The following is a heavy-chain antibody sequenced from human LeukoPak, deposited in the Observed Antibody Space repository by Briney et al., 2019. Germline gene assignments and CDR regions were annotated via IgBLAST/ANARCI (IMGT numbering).Heavy chain of an antibody. CDR2: ISSSSSYT. CDR3: VQAKGGIRYFDWYNWFDP. Sequence: GGSLRLSCAASGFTFSDYYMSWIRQAPGKGLEWVSYISSSSSYTNYADSVKGRFTISRDNAKNSLYLQMNSLRAEDTAVYYFVQAKGGIRYFDWYNWFDPWGQGTLVTVPS. J-gene: IGHJ5*02. V-gene: IGHV3-11*03. D-gene: IGHD3-9*01. CDR1: GFTFSDYY.